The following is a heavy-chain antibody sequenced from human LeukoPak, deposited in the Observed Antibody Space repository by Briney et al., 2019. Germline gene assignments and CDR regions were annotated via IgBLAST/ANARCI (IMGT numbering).Heavy chain of an antibody. J-gene: IGHJ4*02. Sequence: RASVKVSCKASGYTFTSYGISWVRQAPGQGLEWMGWMNPNSGNTGYAQKFQGRVTITADESTSTAYMELSSLRLEDTAVYYCARDLLGSASSYSSGAWDYWGQGTLVTVSS. V-gene: IGHV1-8*03. CDR1: GYTFTSYG. D-gene: IGHD3-22*01. CDR2: MNPNSGNT. CDR3: ARDLLGSASSYSSGAWDY.